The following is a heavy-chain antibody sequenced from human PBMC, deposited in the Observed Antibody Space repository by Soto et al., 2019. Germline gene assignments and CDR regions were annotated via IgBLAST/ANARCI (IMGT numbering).Heavy chain of an antibody. CDR3: ARIGDAGRGKYYFYYGLDV. J-gene: IGHJ6*02. V-gene: IGHV5-51*01. CDR1: GYRFAYYW. D-gene: IGHD3-10*01. CDR2: IYPGDSDT. Sequence: GESLKISCEGSGYRFAYYWIGWVRQMPGKGLEWMGIIYPGDSDTRYSPPFQGQVTISVDKSFSTAYLQWSSLKASDSATYYCARIGDAGRGKYYFYYGLDVWGQGTTVTVSS.